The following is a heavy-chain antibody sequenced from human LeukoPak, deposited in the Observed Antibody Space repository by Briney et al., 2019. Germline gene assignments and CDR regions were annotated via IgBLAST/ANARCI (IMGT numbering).Heavy chain of an antibody. CDR1: GFIFSSYN. CDR2: IWYDGSNN. Sequence: PGRSLRLSCAASGFIFSSYNMFWVRQAPGKGLEWVAVIWYDGSNNYYAESVKGRFIISRDTSKYTLYLQMKSLRAEDTAIYYCAMAPNWNPYCVHVWGKGTTVTVSS. V-gene: IGHV3-33*01. D-gene: IGHD1-20*01. CDR3: AMAPNWNPYCVHV. J-gene: IGHJ6*03.